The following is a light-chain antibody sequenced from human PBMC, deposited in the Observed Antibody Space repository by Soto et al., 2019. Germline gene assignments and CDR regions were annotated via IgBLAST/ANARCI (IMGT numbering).Light chain of an antibody. CDR1: HSVSTSY. Sequence: GEGATLSCTASHSVSTSYLAWYQQKPGQAPRLLIYGASSRATGIPDRFSGSVSGTDVTLTISRLEPEDFAVYYCQQYGSSPLFGQGARLEIK. CDR3: QQYGSSPL. J-gene: IGKJ5*01. V-gene: IGKV3-20*01. CDR2: GAS.